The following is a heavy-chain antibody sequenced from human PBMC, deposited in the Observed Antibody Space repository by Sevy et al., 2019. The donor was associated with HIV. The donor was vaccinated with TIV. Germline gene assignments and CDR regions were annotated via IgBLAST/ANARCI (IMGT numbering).Heavy chain of an antibody. Sequence: GGSLRLSCAASEFSVTDNYMSWVRQAPGKGLEWVSTIYSGGSTFYADSVKGRFTISRDNSKNTLYLHMNSLRAEDTAVYYCARDRYYDASGYNYYYYGLDVWGQGTTVTVSS. CDR1: EFSVTDNY. D-gene: IGHD3-22*01. V-gene: IGHV3-66*01. CDR2: IYSGGST. J-gene: IGHJ6*02. CDR3: ARDRYYDASGYNYYYYGLDV.